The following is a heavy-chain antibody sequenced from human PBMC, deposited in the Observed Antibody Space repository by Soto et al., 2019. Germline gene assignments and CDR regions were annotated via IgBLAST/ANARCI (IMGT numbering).Heavy chain of an antibody. Sequence: PSETLSLTCTVSGGSISSGDYYWSWIRQPPGKGLEWIGYIYYSGSTYYNPSLKSRVTISVDTSKNQFSLKLSSVTAADTAVYYCASSILGYYDSSGYPGYWGQGTLVTVSS. V-gene: IGHV4-30-4*01. CDR1: GGSISSGDYY. CDR3: ASSILGYYDSSGYPGY. CDR2: IYYSGST. D-gene: IGHD3-22*01. J-gene: IGHJ4*02.